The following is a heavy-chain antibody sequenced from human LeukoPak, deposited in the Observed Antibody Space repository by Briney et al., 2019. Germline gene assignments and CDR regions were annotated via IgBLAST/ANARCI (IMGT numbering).Heavy chain of an antibody. CDR3: ARGLINSPMGDY. CDR2: INHSGST. D-gene: IGHD4-23*01. V-gene: IGHV4-34*01. Sequence: SETLSLTCAVYGGSFSGYYWSWIRQPPGKGLEWIGEINHSGSTNYNPSLKSRVTISVDTSKNQFSLKPSSVTAADTAVYYCARGLINSPMGDYWGQGTLVTVSS. CDR1: GGSFSGYY. J-gene: IGHJ4*02.